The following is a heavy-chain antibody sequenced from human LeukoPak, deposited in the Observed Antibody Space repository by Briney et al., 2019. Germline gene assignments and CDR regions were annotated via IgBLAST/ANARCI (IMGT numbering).Heavy chain of an antibody. V-gene: IGHV3-7*04. CDR1: GFTFSSYW. J-gene: IGHJ3*02. CDR3: ARVGYSGYDFLGPGRGYAFDI. Sequence: PGGSLRLSCAASGFTFSSYWMSWVRQAPGKGLEWVANIKQDGSEKYYVDSVEGRFTISRDNAKNSLYLQMNSLRAEDTAVYYCARVGYSGYDFLGPGRGYAFDIWGQGTMVTVSS. CDR2: IKQDGSEK. D-gene: IGHD5-12*01.